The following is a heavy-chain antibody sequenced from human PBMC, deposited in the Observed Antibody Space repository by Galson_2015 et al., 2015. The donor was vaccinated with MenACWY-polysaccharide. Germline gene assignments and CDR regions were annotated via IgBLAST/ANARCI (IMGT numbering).Heavy chain of an antibody. CDR3: FLVVTGGRVY. D-gene: IGHD4-23*01. J-gene: IGHJ4*02. Sequence: SLRLSCAASGGTFNSYAMTWVRQAPGKGLEWVSSINANGDNARYLDSVTGRFFTSRDKSTNTLFLQMNGLTTEDTDVYYCFLVVTGGRVYRGRGVLVTVPS. V-gene: IGHV3-23*01. CDR1: GGTFNSYA. CDR2: INANGDNA.